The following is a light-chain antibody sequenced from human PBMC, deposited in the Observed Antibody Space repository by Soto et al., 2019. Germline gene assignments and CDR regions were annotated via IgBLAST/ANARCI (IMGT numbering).Light chain of an antibody. CDR1: QSLVYSDGNTY. Sequence: VVMTQSPLSLPVTLGQPASISCRSSQSLVYSDGNTYLSWFQQRPGQSPRRLIYKVSIRGSGVPDRFRGSGSGTDFTLKISRVEAEDVGVYYCMQGTLWPRTFGQGNKVEIK. CDR2: KVS. CDR3: MQGTLWPRT. V-gene: IGKV2-30*01. J-gene: IGKJ1*01.